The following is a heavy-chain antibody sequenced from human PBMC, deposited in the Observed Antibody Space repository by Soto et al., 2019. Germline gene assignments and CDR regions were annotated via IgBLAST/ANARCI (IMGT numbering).Heavy chain of an antibody. V-gene: IGHV4-34*01. CDR2: INHSGST. CDR1: CGSFSGYY. Sequence: QVQLQQWGAGLLKPSETLSLTCAVYCGSFSGYYWSWIRQPPGKGLEWIGEINHSGSTNYNPSLKSRVTISVDTSKNQFSLKLSSVTAADTAVYYCARGLRYSSRPLSYYGMDVWGQGTTVTVSS. CDR3: ARGLRYSSRPLSYYGMDV. J-gene: IGHJ6*02. D-gene: IGHD6-13*01.